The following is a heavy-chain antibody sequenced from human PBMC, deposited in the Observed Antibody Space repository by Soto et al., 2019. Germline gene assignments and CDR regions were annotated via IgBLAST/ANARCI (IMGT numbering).Heavy chain of an antibody. CDR2: ISGSGGST. Sequence: GGSLRLSCAASGFTFSSYAMSWVRQAPGKGLEWVSAISGSGGSTYYADSVKGRFTISRDNSKNTLYLQMNSLRAEDTAVYYCAKDGILEHSSGWYDYWGQGTLVTVSS. CDR3: AKDGILEHSSGWYDY. CDR1: GFTFSSYA. D-gene: IGHD6-19*01. V-gene: IGHV3-23*01. J-gene: IGHJ4*02.